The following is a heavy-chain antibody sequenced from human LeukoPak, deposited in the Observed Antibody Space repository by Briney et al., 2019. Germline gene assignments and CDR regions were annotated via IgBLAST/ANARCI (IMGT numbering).Heavy chain of an antibody. CDR3: ARGPFLEWFPNFDY. Sequence: ASVKVSCKASGYIFTSYYLHWVRQAPGQGLEWMGILNPSGGNTSYAQQFQGRVTMTRDTSTSTVYLELGSLRSEDTAVYYCARGPFLEWFPNFDYWGQGTLVTVSS. D-gene: IGHD3-3*01. CDR2: LNPSGGNT. V-gene: IGHV1-46*01. J-gene: IGHJ4*02. CDR1: GYIFTSYY.